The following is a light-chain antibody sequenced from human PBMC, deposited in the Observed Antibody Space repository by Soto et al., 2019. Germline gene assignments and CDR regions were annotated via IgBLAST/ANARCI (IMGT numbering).Light chain of an antibody. CDR3: SSYTSSSTLV. Sequence: QSALTQPPSASGSPGQSVTISCTGTNNDIGGYTYVSWYQQLPGKAPKLMIYEVSNRPSGVSNRFSGSKSGNTASLTISGLQAEDEADYYCSSYTSSSTLVFGTGTKLTVL. CDR2: EVS. CDR1: NNDIGGYTY. V-gene: IGLV2-14*01. J-gene: IGLJ1*01.